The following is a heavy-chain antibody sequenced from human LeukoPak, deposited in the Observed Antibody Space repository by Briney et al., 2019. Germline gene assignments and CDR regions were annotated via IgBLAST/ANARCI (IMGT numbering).Heavy chain of an antibody. CDR2: ISSSSSYI. CDR1: GFTFSSYS. J-gene: IGHJ4*02. V-gene: IGHV3-21*01. D-gene: IGHD6-13*01. Sequence: PWGSLRLSCAASGFTFSSYSMNWVRQAPGKGLEWFSSISSSSSYIYYADSVKGRFTISRDNAKNSLYLQMNSLRAEDTAVYYCARDKYSSSWYDYWGQGTLVTVSP. CDR3: ARDKYSSSWYDY.